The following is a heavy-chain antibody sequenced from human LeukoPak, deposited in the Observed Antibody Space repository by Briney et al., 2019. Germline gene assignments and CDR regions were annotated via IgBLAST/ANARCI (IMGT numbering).Heavy chain of an antibody. CDR1: GFSIVDYA. Sequence: GGSLRLSCTASGFSIVDYALSWFRQAPGKGLEWVAVISYDGSNKYYADSVKGRFTISRDNSKNTLYLQMNSLRAEDTAVYYCAREWNSYGPTGHPLYYFDYWGQGTLVTVSS. D-gene: IGHD5-18*01. J-gene: IGHJ4*02. V-gene: IGHV3-30-3*01. CDR3: AREWNSYGPTGHPLYYFDY. CDR2: ISYDGSNK.